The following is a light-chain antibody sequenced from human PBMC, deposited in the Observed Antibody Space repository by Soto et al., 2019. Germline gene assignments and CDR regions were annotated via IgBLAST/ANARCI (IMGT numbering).Light chain of an antibody. J-gene: IGKJ4*01. CDR3: QQYGRLPLS. V-gene: IGKV3-20*01. CDR2: GAS. CDR1: QSLTNSF. Sequence: EILLMQSPGTLSLSPGDRATLSCRASQSLTNSFLAWYQQQPGQAPRLLISGASIRATDIPDRFSGSGSGTDFTLTISRLEPEEFAVYFCQQYGRLPLSFGGGTKVEIK.